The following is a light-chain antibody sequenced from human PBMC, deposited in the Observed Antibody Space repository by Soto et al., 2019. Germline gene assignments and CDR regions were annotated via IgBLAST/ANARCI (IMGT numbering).Light chain of an antibody. CDR2: EVN. CDR1: SSDVGRYNR. V-gene: IGLV2-8*01. Sequence: QSVLTQPPSASGSPGQSVTISCTGTSSDVGRYNRVSWYQHYPGKAPKLMIYEVNKRPSEVPDRFSGSKSGNTASLPVSGLQAEDEADYYCCSFPGTTIGVFGGGTKVTVL. J-gene: IGLJ2*01. CDR3: CSFPGTTIGV.